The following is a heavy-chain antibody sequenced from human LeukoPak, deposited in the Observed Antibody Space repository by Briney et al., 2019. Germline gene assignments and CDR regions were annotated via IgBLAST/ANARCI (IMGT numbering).Heavy chain of an antibody. CDR1: GYTFTSYD. Sequence: ASVKVSCKASGYTFTSYDINWVRQATGQGLEWMGWMNPNSGNTGYAQKFQGRVTMTRNTSISTAYMELSSLRSEDTAVYYCARGGYSSSWYKPPFDYWGQGTLVTVSS. J-gene: IGHJ4*02. CDR3: ARGGYSSSWYKPPFDY. CDR2: MNPNSGNT. V-gene: IGHV1-8*01. D-gene: IGHD6-13*01.